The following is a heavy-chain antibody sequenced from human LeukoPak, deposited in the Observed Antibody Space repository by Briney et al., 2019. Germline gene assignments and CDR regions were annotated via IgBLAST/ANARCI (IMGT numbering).Heavy chain of an antibody. Sequence: SETLSLTCAVSGYSITGGYYWGWIRQPPGKGLEWIGSIYHSGTTYYNPSLKSRVSISVDTSKIQFSLRLSSVTAADTAMYYCARGQLTYCSSTSCYGSTWFDPWGQGTLVTVSS. J-gene: IGHJ5*02. CDR1: GYSITGGYY. D-gene: IGHD2-2*01. CDR3: ARGQLTYCSSTSCYGSTWFDP. V-gene: IGHV4-38-2*01. CDR2: IYHSGTT.